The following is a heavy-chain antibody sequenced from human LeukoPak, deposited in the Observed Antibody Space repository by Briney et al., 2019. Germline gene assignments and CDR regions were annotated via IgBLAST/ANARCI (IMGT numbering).Heavy chain of an antibody. Sequence: GGSLRLSCAASGFTFSSYGMHWVRQAPGKGLEWVAFIRYDGSNKYYADSVKGRFTISRDNSKNTLYLQMNSLGAEDTAVYYCAKGHIDISAAGTAGHWFDPWGQGTLVTVSS. J-gene: IGHJ5*02. V-gene: IGHV3-30*02. CDR1: GFTFSSYG. CDR2: IRYDGSNK. CDR3: AKGHIDISAAGTAGHWFDP. D-gene: IGHD6-13*01.